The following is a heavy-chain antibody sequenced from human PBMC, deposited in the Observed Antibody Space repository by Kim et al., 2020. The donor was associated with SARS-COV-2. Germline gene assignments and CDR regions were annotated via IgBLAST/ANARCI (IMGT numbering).Heavy chain of an antibody. CDR2: ISSSSSYI. CDR3: ARDGNFDWLLFLFDY. D-gene: IGHD3-9*01. CDR1: GFTFSSYS. J-gene: IGHJ4*02. V-gene: IGHV3-21*01. Sequence: GGSLRLSCAASGFTFSSYSMNWVRQAPGKGLEWVSSISSSSSYIYYADSVKGRFTISRDNAKNSLYLQMNSLRAEDTAVYYCARDGNFDWLLFLFDYWGQGTLVTVSS.